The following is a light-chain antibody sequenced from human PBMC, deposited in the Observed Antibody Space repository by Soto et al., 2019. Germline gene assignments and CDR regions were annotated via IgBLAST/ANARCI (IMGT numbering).Light chain of an antibody. CDR3: TSWTTSTTMI. CDR1: SSDIGAYNF. J-gene: IGLJ2*01. V-gene: IGLV2-14*03. Sequence: QSALTQPASVSGSPGPAITISCTGTSSDIGAYNFVSWYQQHPGKAPKLMLYDVNIRPAGVSNRFSGSKSGNTASLTISGLQAEDEADYYCTSWTTSTTMIFGGETKLTVL. CDR2: DVN.